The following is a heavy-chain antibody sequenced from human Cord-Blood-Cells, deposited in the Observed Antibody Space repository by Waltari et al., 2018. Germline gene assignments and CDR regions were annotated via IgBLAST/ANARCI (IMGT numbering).Heavy chain of an antibody. CDR2: INHSGRT. CDR1: GGSISSSNW. D-gene: IGHD3-3*02. CDR3: ASRSISNQYYFDY. J-gene: IGHJ4*02. V-gene: IGHV4-4*02. Sequence: QVQLQESGPGLVKPSGTLSLTCAVSGGSISSSNWWSWVRQHPGKGLEWIGEINHSGRTNYNPSVTSRVTISVDKSRNQFSLKLSSVTAADTAVYYCASRSISNQYYFDYWGQGTLVTVSS.